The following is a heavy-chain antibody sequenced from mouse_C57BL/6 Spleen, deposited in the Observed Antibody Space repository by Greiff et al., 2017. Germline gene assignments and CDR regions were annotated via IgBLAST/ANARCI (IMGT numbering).Heavy chain of an antibody. V-gene: IGHV1-82*01. J-gene: IGHJ2*01. Sequence: QVQLQQSGPELVKPGASVKISCKASGYAFRSSWMNWVKQRPGKGLEWIGRIYPGDGDTNYNGKFKGKATLTADKSSSTAYMQISSLTSEDSAVYFCARGWGYWGQGTTLTVSS. CDR2: IYPGDGDT. CDR3: ARGWGY. CDR1: GYAFRSSW.